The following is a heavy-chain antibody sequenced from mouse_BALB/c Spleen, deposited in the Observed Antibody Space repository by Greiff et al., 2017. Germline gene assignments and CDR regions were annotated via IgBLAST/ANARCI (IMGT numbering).Heavy chain of an antibody. CDR2: IDPYDSET. J-gene: IGHJ4*01. CDR1: VYTFPSYW. CDR3: ARGGERGYAMDY. Sequence: QVLLQQPGAELVRPGSSVTLSCTASVYTFPSYWLNWVKQMPEQGLEWIGRIDPYDSETHYNQKFKDKAILTVDKSSITDYMQLSSLTSEDSAVYYGARGGERGYAMDYWGQGTSVAVSS. V-gene: IGHV1-52*01.